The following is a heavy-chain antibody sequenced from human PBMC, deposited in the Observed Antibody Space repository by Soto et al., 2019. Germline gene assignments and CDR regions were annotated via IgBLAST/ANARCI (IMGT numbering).Heavy chain of an antibody. CDR3: ARDKGGRSGMDV. CDR1: GFRVSNHW. V-gene: IGHV3-7*01. Sequence: EEELVESGGGLVQPGGSLRLSCVAYGFRVSNHWMSWVRQAPGKGLEWLAYIKEDGAEEFYADSVKGRFSLSRDNAKNSVYVEMDSLRDEDTAVYYCARDKGGRSGMDVWGQGTTVIVSS. J-gene: IGHJ6*02. D-gene: IGHD3-16*01. CDR2: IKEDGAEE.